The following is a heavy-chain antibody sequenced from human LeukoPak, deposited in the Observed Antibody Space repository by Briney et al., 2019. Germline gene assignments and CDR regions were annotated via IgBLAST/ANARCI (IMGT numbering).Heavy chain of an antibody. D-gene: IGHD3-10*01. CDR1: GGSFSGYY. J-gene: IGHJ6*02. CDR2: IRQDGSAK. V-gene: IGHV3-7*01. CDR3: TRDRQGPKLYEMHV. Sequence: ETLSLTCAVYGGSFSGYYWSWIRQPPGKGLEWVANIRQDGSAKYYLDSVKGRFTISRDNAKNSLYLQMNSLRAEGTAVYSCTRDRQGPKLYEMHVWGQGTTVTVSS.